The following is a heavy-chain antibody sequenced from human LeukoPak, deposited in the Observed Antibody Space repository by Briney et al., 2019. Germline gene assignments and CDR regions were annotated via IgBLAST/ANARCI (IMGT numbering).Heavy chain of an antibody. Sequence: PGRSLRLSCAASGFTFSSYGMHWVRQAPGKGLEWVAVISYDGSNKYYADSVKGRFTISRDNSKITLYLQMNSLRAEDTAVYYCAKVRYSSSWRFDYWGQGTLVTVSS. CDR1: GFTFSSYG. CDR2: ISYDGSNK. J-gene: IGHJ4*02. CDR3: AKVRYSSSWRFDY. V-gene: IGHV3-30*18. D-gene: IGHD6-13*01.